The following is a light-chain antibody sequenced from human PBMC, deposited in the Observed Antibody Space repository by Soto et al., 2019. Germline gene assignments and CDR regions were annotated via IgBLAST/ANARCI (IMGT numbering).Light chain of an antibody. CDR3: AGWDASLSGWV. CDR2: RNN. CDR1: SSNIGTNY. V-gene: IGLV1-47*01. J-gene: IGLJ3*02. Sequence: QPVLTQPPSASGTPGQRVTISCSGSSSNIGTNYVYWYQQLPGTAPKLLIYRNNERPSGVPDRFSGSKSGTSASLAISGLRSEDEGDYYCAGWDASLSGWVFGGGTKLTVL.